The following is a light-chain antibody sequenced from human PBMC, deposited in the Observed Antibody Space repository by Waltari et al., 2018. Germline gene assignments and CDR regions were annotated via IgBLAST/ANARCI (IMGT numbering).Light chain of an antibody. J-gene: IGKJ2*02. V-gene: IGKV3-15*01. CDR3: QQYNNWPLWT. CDR1: PSVSSN. Sequence: EIVMTQSPATLSVSPGERATLSCRASPSVSSNLAWYQQKPGQAPRLLIYGASTRATGIPARFSGSGSGTEFTLTISSLQSEDFAVYYCQQYNNWPLWTFGQGTKLEIK. CDR2: GAS.